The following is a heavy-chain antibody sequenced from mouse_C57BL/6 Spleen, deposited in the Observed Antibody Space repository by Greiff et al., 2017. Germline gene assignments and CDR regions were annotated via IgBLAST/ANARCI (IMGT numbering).Heavy chain of an antibody. CDR2: IRNKANGYTT. Sequence: EVQRVESGGGLVQPGGSLSLSCAASGFTFTDYYMSWVSQPPGKALEWLGFIRNKANGYTTEYSASVKGRFTISRDNSQNILYLQMNALRAEDSATYYGAKSEGNYGAMDDWGQGTSVTVSS. CDR1: GFTFTDYY. J-gene: IGHJ4*01. V-gene: IGHV7-3*01. D-gene: IGHD2-1*01. CDR3: AKSEGNYGAMDD.